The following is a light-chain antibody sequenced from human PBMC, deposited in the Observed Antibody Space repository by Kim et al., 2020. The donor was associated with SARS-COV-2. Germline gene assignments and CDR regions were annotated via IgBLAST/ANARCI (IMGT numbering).Light chain of an antibody. V-gene: IGLV3-9*01. CDR2: RNY. Sequence: SYDLTQALSVSVALGQTAEISCGGNNIANKKVNWYQQKPGQAPLLVISRNYDRPSGIHDRFSGSNSGNTATLTISGAQVDDEGDYYCQVWDRSAVVFGGGTQLTVL. CDR3: QVWDRSAVV. J-gene: IGLJ3*02. CDR1: NIANKK.